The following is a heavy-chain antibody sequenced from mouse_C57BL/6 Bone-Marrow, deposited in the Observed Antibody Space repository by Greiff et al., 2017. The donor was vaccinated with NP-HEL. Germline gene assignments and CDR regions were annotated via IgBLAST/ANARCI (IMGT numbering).Heavy chain of an antibody. CDR3: TTGSGLYYFDY. V-gene: IGHV14-4*01. J-gene: IGHJ2*01. Sequence: EVKLVESGAELVRPGASVKLSCTASGFNIKDDYMHWVKQRPEQGLEWIGWIDPENGDTEYASKFQGKATITADTSSNTAYLQLSSLTSEDTAVYYCTTGSGLYYFDYWGQGTTLTVSS. CDR2: IDPENGDT. D-gene: IGHD3-2*02. CDR1: GFNIKDDY.